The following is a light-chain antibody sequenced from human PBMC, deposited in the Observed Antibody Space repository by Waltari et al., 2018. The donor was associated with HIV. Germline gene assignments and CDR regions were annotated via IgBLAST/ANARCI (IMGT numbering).Light chain of an antibody. CDR1: QSLHHSDGKTY. V-gene: IGKV2D-29*01. Sequence: IVMSQAPLSLSVTPGEPATISCTASQSLHHSDGKTYLYWYVQKAGQPPQLLIYEVSNRFSGVPDRFSGSVSGAYFTLKISRVESDDVGIYYCMQSIEFPYTFGQGTKVDI. J-gene: IGKJ2*01. CDR3: MQSIEFPYT. CDR2: EVS.